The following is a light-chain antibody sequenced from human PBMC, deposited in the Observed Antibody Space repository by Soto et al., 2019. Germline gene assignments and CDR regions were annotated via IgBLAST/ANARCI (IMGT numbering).Light chain of an antibody. CDR2: DVT. Sequence: QSALTQPASVSGSPGQSITISCTGTSSDVGGYDHVSWYQQHPGKAPKLIIYDVTVRPSGISPRFSGSKSDNTASLAVSGLQPEDEADYYCISYTNKDPLLFGGGTKLTVL. V-gene: IGLV2-14*03. CDR1: SSDVGGYDH. CDR3: ISYTNKDPLL. J-gene: IGLJ3*02.